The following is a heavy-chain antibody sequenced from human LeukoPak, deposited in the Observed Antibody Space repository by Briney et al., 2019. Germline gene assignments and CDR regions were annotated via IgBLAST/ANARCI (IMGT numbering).Heavy chain of an antibody. D-gene: IGHD6-13*01. J-gene: IGHJ6*02. CDR2: ISGSGGST. CDR3: ARDDGMTGGYSSSWWGDYYYYYGMDV. Sequence: GGSLRLSCAASGFTFSSYAMSWVRQAPGKGLEWVSAISGSGGSTYYADSVKGRFTISRDNSKNTLYLQMNSLRAEDTAVYYCARDDGMTGGYSSSWWGDYYYYYGMDVWGQGTTVTVSS. V-gene: IGHV3-23*01. CDR1: GFTFSSYA.